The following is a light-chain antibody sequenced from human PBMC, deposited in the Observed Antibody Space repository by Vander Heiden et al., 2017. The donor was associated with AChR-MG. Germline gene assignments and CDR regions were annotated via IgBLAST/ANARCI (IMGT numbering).Light chain of an antibody. CDR3: QQLNSYPPIT. CDR2: AAA. J-gene: IGKJ3*01. Sequence: DIQLTQSPSSLSASVGDRVTITCRASQGIRSYLAWYQQKPGKAPKLLIYAAATLQSGVPSRFSGSGSGTEFTLTISSLQPEDFATYYCQQLNSYPPITFGPGTKVDIK. V-gene: IGKV1-9*01. CDR1: QGIRSY.